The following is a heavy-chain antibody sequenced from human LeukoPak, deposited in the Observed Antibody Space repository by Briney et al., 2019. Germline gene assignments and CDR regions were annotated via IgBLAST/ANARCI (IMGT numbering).Heavy chain of an antibody. J-gene: IGHJ4*02. D-gene: IGHD3-22*01. CDR1: GGSISSGSYY. V-gene: IGHV4-61*02. CDR2: IYTSGST. CDR3: ARVSYDSSGYYGDY. Sequence: TLSLTCTVSGGSISSGSYYWSWIRQPAGKGLEWIGRIYTSGSTYYNPSLKSRVTISVDTSKNQFSLKLSSVTAADTAVYYCARVSYDSSGYYGDYWGQGTLVTVSS.